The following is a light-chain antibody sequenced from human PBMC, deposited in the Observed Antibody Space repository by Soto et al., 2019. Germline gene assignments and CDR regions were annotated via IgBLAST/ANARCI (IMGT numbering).Light chain of an antibody. CDR1: QSVSSY. Sequence: EIVLTQSPATLSLSPGDRATLSCRASQSVSSYLGWYQQKPGQAPRLLIYDASNRATGIPARFSGSGSGTDITLTITTLEPQDFAVYYCQQRSNWPSTFGGGTKVKIK. J-gene: IGKJ4*01. CDR3: QQRSNWPST. CDR2: DAS. V-gene: IGKV3-11*01.